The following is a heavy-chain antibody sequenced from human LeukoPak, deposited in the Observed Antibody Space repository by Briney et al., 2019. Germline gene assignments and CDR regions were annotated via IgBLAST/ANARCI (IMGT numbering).Heavy chain of an antibody. CDR2: INHSGST. V-gene: IGHV4-34*01. CDR3: ARGHPIVVVPAATEGYGMDV. J-gene: IGHJ6*02. CDR1: GGSFSGYY. D-gene: IGHD2-2*01. Sequence: PSETLSLTCAVYGGSFSGYYWSWIRQPPGKGLEWIGEINHSGSTNYNPSLKSRVSISVDTSKNQFSLKLSSVTAADTAVYYCARGHPIVVVPAATEGYGMDVWGQGTTVTVSS.